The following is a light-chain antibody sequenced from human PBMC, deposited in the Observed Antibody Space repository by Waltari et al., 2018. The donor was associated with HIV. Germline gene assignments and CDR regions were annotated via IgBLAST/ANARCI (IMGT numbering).Light chain of an antibody. CDR1: NSNIGSNF. CDR2: RSN. V-gene: IGLV1-47*01. Sequence: QSGLTQPPSASGTPGQRLSISCAGNNSNIGSNFVFWYRQIPGAAPTLLVYRSNQRPSGVGDRFSGSRSGASASLVISGLRVEDEAGYYCASWDDGLRGHVFGSGTTVSV. CDR3: ASWDDGLRGHV. J-gene: IGLJ1*01.